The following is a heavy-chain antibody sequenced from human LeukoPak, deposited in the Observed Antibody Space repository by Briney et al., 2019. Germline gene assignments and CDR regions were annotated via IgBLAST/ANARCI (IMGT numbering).Heavy chain of an antibody. CDR3: ARDGGTTGSYYYYYYMDV. J-gene: IGHJ6*03. CDR1: GFTFSSYA. D-gene: IGHD1-7*01. CDR2: ISGSGDST. V-gene: IGHV3-23*01. Sequence: PGGSLRLSCAASGFTFSSYAMSWVRQAPGKGLEWVSEISGSGDSTFYADSVKGRFTISRDNSKNTLYLQMNSLRAEDTAVYYCARDGGTTGSYYYYYYMDVWGKGTTVTVSS.